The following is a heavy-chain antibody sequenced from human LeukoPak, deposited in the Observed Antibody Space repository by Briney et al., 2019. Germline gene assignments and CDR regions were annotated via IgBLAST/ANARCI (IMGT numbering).Heavy chain of an antibody. CDR3: VRAYSGNYYNWFDP. J-gene: IGHJ5*02. D-gene: IGHD1-26*01. Sequence: GGSLRLSCAASGFTVSSNYMSWVRQAPGKGLEWVSILYSGGSTYYADSLKGRFTISRDNSKNTLYLQMNILRAEDTAVYYCVRAYSGNYYNWFDPWGQGTLVTVSS. CDR1: GFTVSSNY. CDR2: LYSGGST. V-gene: IGHV3-66*01.